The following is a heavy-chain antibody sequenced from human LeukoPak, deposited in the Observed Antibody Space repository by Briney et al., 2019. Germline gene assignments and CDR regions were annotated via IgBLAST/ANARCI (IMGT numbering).Heavy chain of an antibody. CDR3: AKDRLLNCRGDCYIFDY. CDR1: GFTFDDYG. J-gene: IGHJ4*02. D-gene: IGHD2-21*02. CDR2: ISGSGDST. Sequence: GGSLRLSCAASGFTFDDYGMSWVRQAPGKGLEWVSGISGSGDSTFYADSVKGRFSISRDNSKNTLYLQVNGLRTEDTAVYYCAKDRLLNCRGDCYIFDYWGQGTVVTVSS. V-gene: IGHV3-23*01.